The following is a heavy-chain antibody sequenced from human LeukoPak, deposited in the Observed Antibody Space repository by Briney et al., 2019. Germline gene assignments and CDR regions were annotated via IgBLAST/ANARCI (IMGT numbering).Heavy chain of an antibody. D-gene: IGHD5-18*01. Sequence: SETLSLTCTVPGGSFSSYYWSWVRQPAGKGLVWIGRFDFSGSTNYNPSLKSRVTMSGDKSKNQFSLKLNSVTAADTAVYYCVRGLWPGYDWHFDLWGRGTLVTVSS. V-gene: IGHV4-4*07. CDR1: GGSFSSYY. J-gene: IGHJ2*01. CDR2: FDFSGST. CDR3: VRGLWPGYDWHFDL.